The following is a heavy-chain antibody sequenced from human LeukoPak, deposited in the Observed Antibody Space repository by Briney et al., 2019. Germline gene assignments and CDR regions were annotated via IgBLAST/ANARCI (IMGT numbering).Heavy chain of an antibody. CDR3: AKDREGQWLVRILGY. Sequence: GGSLRLSCAASGFTFSSYAMSWVRQAPGKGLEWVSAISGSGGSTYYADSVKGRFTISRDNSKNTLYLQMNSLRAEDTAVYYCAKDREGQWLVRILGYWGQGTLVTVSS. V-gene: IGHV3-23*01. CDR2: ISGSGGST. CDR1: GFTFSSYA. D-gene: IGHD6-19*01. J-gene: IGHJ4*02.